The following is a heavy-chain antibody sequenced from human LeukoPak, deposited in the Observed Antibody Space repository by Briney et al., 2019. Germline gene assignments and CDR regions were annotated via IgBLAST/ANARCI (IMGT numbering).Heavy chain of an antibody. CDR1: GGSIGGYY. CDR3: VREGYTSGWYKTDY. J-gene: IGHJ4*02. CDR2: IYYSGST. D-gene: IGHD6-19*01. V-gene: IGHV4-59*01. Sequence: SETLSLTCTVSGGSIGGYYWSWIRQPPGKGLEWIGYIYYSGSTNYNPSLKSRVTMSVDTSKNQFSLRLSSVTAADTAVYYCVREGYTSGWYKTDYWGQGTLVTVSS.